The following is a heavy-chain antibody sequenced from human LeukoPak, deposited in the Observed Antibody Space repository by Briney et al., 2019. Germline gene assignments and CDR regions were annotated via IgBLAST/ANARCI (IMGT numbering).Heavy chain of an antibody. D-gene: IGHD3-3*01. CDR1: GGTFSSYA. CDR2: IIPIFGTA. J-gene: IGHJ6*03. CDR3: AVPRGIFGVEPYYMDV. V-gene: IGHV1-69*13. Sequence: SVKVSCKASGGTFSSYAISWVRQAPGQGLEWTGGIIPIFGTANYAQKFQGRVTITADESTSTAYMELSSLRSEDTAVYYCAVPRGIFGVEPYYMDVWGKGTTVTVSS.